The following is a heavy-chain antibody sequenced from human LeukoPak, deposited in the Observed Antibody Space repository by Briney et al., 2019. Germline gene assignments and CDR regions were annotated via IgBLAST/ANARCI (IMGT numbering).Heavy chain of an antibody. CDR3: ARDAETYDWSGGYFDY. CDR2: ISGST. Sequence: GGSLRLSCAASGFTFSSYGMSWVRQVPGKGLEWVSGISGSTKYADSVKGRFTISRDNSKNSLYLQMNSLRAEDTAVYYCARDAETYDWSGGYFDYWGQGTLVTVSS. J-gene: IGHJ4*02. CDR1: GFTFSSYG. D-gene: IGHD3-3*01. V-gene: IGHV3-23*01.